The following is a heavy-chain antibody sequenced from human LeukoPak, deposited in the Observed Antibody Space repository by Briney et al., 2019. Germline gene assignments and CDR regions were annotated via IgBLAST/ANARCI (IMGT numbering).Heavy chain of an antibody. Sequence: GGSLRLSCAASGFTFSRYWMHWVRHAPGEGPVWASRFTTDGNTNYADSVKGRFTISRDNAKNTLYLQMNSLRAEDTAVYYCARGYYGGSDYYLFDYWGQGTLVTVSS. CDR3: ARGYYGGSDYYLFDY. J-gene: IGHJ4*02. CDR1: GFTFSRYW. CDR2: FTTDGNT. D-gene: IGHD2-21*02. V-gene: IGHV3-74*01.